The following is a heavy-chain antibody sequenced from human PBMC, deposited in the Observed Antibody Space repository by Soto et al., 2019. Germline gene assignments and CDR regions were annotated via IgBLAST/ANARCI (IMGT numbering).Heavy chain of an antibody. CDR2: INAYNGKT. CDR3: ARDVGYGLIDY. J-gene: IGHJ4*02. Sequence: QVQLVQSGAEVKKPGASVKVSCKASGYTFTSYGISWVRQAPGQGLEWMGWINAYNGKTNYAQKFQGRVTMTTDTATSTAYMERRSLRSDDTAVYSCARDVGYGLIDYWGQGTLVTVSS. D-gene: IGHD5-18*01. V-gene: IGHV1-18*01. CDR1: GYTFTSYG.